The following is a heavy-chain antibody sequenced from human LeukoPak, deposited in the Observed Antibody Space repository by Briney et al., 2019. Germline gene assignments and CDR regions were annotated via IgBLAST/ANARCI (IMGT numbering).Heavy chain of an antibody. D-gene: IGHD5-18*01. J-gene: IGHJ4*02. V-gene: IGHV3-48*03. CDR1: GFTFSSYE. Sequence: PGGSLRLSCAASGFTFSSYEMNWVRQAPGKGLEWVSYISSSGSTIYYADSVKGRFTISRGNAKNSLYLQMNSLRAEDTAVYYCARESGERGYSYGFRYFDYWGQGTLVTVSS. CDR2: ISSSGSTI. CDR3: ARESGERGYSYGFRYFDY.